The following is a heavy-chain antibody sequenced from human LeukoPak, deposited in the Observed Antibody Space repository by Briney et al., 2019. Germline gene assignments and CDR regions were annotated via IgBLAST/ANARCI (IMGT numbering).Heavy chain of an antibody. CDR1: GYTFATYD. CDR2: MNPKSGYT. D-gene: IGHD5-18*01. V-gene: IGHV1-8*03. Sequence: EASVKVSCKASGYTFATYDINWVRQATGQGLEWMGWMNPKSGYTGYAQKFQGRVSITRNTSINTAYMELSSLRSEDTAVYYCAKGYSFGYANCFDPWGQGTLVTVSS. J-gene: IGHJ5*02. CDR3: AKGYSFGYANCFDP.